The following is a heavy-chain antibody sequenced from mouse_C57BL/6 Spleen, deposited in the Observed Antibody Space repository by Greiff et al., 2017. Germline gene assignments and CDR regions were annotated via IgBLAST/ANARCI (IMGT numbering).Heavy chain of an antibody. CDR2: IYPRSGNT. CDR1: GYTFTSYG. J-gene: IGHJ2*01. CDR3: ARDDYGSPNYMDY. V-gene: IGHV1-81*01. Sequence: QVQLKQSGAELARPGASVKLSCKASGYTFTSYGISWVKQRTGQGLEWIGEIYPRSGNTYYNEKFKGKATLTADKSSSPAYMELRSLTSADSAVYICARDDYGSPNYMDYWGQGTTLTVSS. D-gene: IGHD1-1*01.